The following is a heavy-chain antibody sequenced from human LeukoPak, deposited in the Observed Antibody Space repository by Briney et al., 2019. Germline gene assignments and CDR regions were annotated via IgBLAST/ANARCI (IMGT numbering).Heavy chain of an antibody. CDR2: ITKDGGEK. D-gene: IGHD4-17*01. Sequence: TGGSLRLSCAASELTFSDFCMTWVRQGPGKGLEWVATITKDGGEKYYVDSVKGRFTISRDNAKNSLYLQMNSLRAEDTAVYYCARADYGDYVPDYWGQGTLVTVSS. V-gene: IGHV3-7*01. J-gene: IGHJ4*02. CDR1: ELTFSDFC. CDR3: ARADYGDYVPDY.